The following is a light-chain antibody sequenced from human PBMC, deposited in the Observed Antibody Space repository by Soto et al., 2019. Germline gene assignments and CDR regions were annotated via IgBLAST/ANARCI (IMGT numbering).Light chain of an antibody. V-gene: IGLV1-40*01. CDR2: YND. J-gene: IGLJ1*01. CDR3: QSYDTSMSGYV. Sequence: QSVLTLPPSISGAPGQRVTISCTGSSSNIGAGYDVHWYQQLPGTAPRALIYYNDNRPSGVPDRFSGSKSGTSDSLAITGLQDEDEADYYCQSYDTSMSGYVFGTGTKVTVL. CDR1: SSNIGAGYD.